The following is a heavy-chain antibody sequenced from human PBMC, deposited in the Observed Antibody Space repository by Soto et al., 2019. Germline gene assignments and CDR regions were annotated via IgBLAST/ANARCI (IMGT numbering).Heavy chain of an antibody. D-gene: IGHD2-21*02. V-gene: IGHV4-34*01. CDR2: INHSGST. CDR3: ARGQGVTAPTTPFQH. J-gene: IGHJ1*01. CDR1: GGSFSGYY. Sequence: QVQLQQWGAGLLKPSETLSLTCAVYGGSFSGYYWSWIRQPPGKGLEWIGEINHSGSTNYNPSLKSRVTTSVDTFKNQFSLKLSSVTAADTAVYYCARGQGVTAPTTPFQHWGQGTLVTVSS.